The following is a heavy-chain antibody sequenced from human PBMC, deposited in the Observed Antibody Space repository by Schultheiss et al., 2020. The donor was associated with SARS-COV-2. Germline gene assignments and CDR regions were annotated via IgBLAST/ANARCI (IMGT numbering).Heavy chain of an antibody. D-gene: IGHD1-26*01. CDR3: ARLEEWELLSGAFDI. V-gene: IGHV3-7*01. CDR2: IKQDGSEK. J-gene: IGHJ3*02. CDR1: GFTFSSYW. Sequence: GGSLRLSCAASGFTFSSYWMSWVRQAPGKGLEWVANIKQDGSEKYYVDSVKGRFTISRDNAKNSLYLQMNSLRAEDTAVYYCARLEEWELLSGAFDIWGQGTMVTVSS.